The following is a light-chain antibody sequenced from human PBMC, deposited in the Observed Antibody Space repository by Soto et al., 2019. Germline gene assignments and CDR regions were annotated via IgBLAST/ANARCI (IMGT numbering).Light chain of an antibody. CDR2: DVS. Sequence: QSVLTQPPSASGSPGQSITISCTGTSSDVGPYNFVSWYQQHPGKAPKLMIYDVSNRPSGVSHRFSGSKSGNTASLTVSGLQAEDEADYYCSSYTTSSTYVFGTGTKLTVL. CDR3: SSYTTSSTYV. J-gene: IGLJ1*01. V-gene: IGLV2-14*03. CDR1: SSDVGPYNF.